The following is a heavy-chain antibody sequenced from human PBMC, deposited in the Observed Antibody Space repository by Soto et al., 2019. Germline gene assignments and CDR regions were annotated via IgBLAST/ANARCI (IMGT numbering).Heavy chain of an antibody. J-gene: IGHJ3*01. V-gene: IGHV4-31*03. CDR1: GVSITSGAYY. CDR3: ARARLRAVYAFDF. CDR2: IYYNGNT. D-gene: IGHD4-17*01. Sequence: QVQLQESGPGLVKPSQTLSLTCTLSGVSITSGAYYWTWVRQHPGKGLEWIGYIYYNGNTYFSPSLKRRLTISIDPSKNPFSLKLSSVTAADTAMYYCARARLRAVYAFDFWGQGTMVTVSS.